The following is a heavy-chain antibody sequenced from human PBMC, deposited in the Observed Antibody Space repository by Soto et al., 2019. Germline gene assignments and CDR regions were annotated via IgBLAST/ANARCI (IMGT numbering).Heavy chain of an antibody. V-gene: IGHV3-30*18. CDR2: TANDGSAQ. J-gene: IGHJ4*02. D-gene: IGHD6-13*01. CDR3: AKSTGGSSWYPPDH. Sequence: QVQLVESGGGVVQPGGSLRLSCAASGFIFTSYGMQWVRQSPGEGLEWVATTANDGSAQYYADSVKGRLTISRDNSKNTLLLQMDSLRPEDTGLYYCAKSTGGSSWYPPDHWGQGTLVTVSS. CDR1: GFIFTSYG.